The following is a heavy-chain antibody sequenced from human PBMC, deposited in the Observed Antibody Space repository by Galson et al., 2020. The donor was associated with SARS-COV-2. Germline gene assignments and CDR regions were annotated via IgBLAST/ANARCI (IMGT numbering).Heavy chain of an antibody. V-gene: IGHV3-23*01. Sequence: GGSLRLSCTVSGLTFNIYGMSWVRQAAGKGLEWVSAISGGGESTNYADSVKGRFTISRDNSKNTLYLQLNSLRAEDTAIYYCTLEDIDSGPNWFDPWGQGTLVTVSS. D-gene: IGHD3-10*01. CDR3: TLEDIDSGPNWFDP. J-gene: IGHJ5*02. CDR1: GLTFNIYG. CDR2: ISGGGEST.